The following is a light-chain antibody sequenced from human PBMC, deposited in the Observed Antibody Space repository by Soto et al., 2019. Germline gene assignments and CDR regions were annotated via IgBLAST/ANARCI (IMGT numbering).Light chain of an antibody. Sequence: QSVLTQPASVSGSRGQSITISCTGSSSDVGGYDYVSWYQQHPGKAPKLIIYYVTNRPSGVSDRFSGSKSGTSASLAISGLRSEDEADFYCVAWDDSLNAVVFGGGTKLTVL. J-gene: IGLJ2*01. CDR1: SSDVGGYDY. CDR2: YVT. CDR3: VAWDDSLNAVV. V-gene: IGLV2-14*01.